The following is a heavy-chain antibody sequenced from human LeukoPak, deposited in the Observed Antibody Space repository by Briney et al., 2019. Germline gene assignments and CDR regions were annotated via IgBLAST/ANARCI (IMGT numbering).Heavy chain of an antibody. J-gene: IGHJ4*02. V-gene: IGHV1-69*13. D-gene: IGHD3-9*01. CDR3: AYSRYFGRFDY. CDR2: IIPIFGTA. CDR1: GGTFSSYA. Sequence: SVKVSCKASGGTFSSYAISWVRQAPGQGLEWMGGIIPIFGTANYAQKFQGRVTITADESTSTAYMELSSLRSEGTAVYYCAYSRYFGRFDYWGQGTLVTVSS.